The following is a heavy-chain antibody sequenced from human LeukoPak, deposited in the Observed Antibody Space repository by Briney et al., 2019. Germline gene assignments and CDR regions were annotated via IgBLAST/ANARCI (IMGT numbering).Heavy chain of an antibody. CDR3: ARGHEGYYYYYYMDV. Sequence: SVKVSCNASGGTFSNYAISWVRQAPGQGLEWMGGIIPIFGTANYAQKFQGRVTITADKSTSTAYMELSSLRSEDTAVYYCARGHEGYYYYYYMDVWGKGTTVTISS. J-gene: IGHJ6*03. CDR2: IIPIFGTA. CDR1: GGTFSNYA. V-gene: IGHV1-69*06.